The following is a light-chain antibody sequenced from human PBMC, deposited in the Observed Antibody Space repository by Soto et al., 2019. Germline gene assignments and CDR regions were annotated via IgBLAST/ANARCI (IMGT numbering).Light chain of an antibody. Sequence: EIVLTQSPDTLSLSPGERATLSCRASQSVSSYLAWYQQKPGQAPRLLIYDASTRATGIPARFSGSGSGTEFTLTISSLQSEDFAVYYCQQYDDWPLTFGQGTRLEI. CDR2: DAS. J-gene: IGKJ5*01. V-gene: IGKV3-15*01. CDR1: QSVSSY. CDR3: QQYDDWPLT.